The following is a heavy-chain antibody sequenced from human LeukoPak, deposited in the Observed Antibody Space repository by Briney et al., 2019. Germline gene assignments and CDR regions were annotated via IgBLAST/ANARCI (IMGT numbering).Heavy chain of an antibody. V-gene: IGHV4-39*07. D-gene: IGHD2-21*02. Sequence: PSETLSLTCTVSGGSISSSSYYWAWIRQPPGKGLEWIGSIYYTGSTYYNPSLKSRVTISVDTSKNQFSLRLSSVTAADTAVYYCARDFDGCGGDCPYFDYWGQGTLVTVSS. CDR3: ARDFDGCGGDCPYFDY. CDR2: IYYTGST. J-gene: IGHJ4*02. CDR1: GGSISSSSYY.